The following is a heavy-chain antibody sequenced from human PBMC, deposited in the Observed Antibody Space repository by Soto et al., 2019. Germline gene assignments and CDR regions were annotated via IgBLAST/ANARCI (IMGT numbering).Heavy chain of an antibody. CDR1: AVTFSSYA. J-gene: IGHJ3*02. Sequence: SVKVSCEASAVTFSSYAISWVRQAPGKGLEWMGGIIPIFGTTTYAQKFQARGTLTADESTSTAYMELSSLRSEDTAVYYCAREGFWEMNYDSSGYRGRGSAFDIWGQGTIVTVS. CDR2: IIPIFGTT. CDR3: AREGFWEMNYDSSGYRGRGSAFDI. V-gene: IGHV1-69*13. D-gene: IGHD3-22*01.